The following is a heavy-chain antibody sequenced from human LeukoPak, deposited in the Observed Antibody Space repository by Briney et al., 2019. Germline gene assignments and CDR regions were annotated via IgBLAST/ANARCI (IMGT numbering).Heavy chain of an antibody. D-gene: IGHD2-2*03. Sequence: SETLSLTCTVSGGSISSYYWSWIRQPPGKGLEWIGYIYYSGSTNYNPSLKSRVTISVDTSKNQFSLKLSSVTAADTAVYYCARSSPVGSYFDYWGQGTTVTVSS. CDR2: IYYSGST. CDR1: GGSISSYY. CDR3: ARSSPVGSYFDY. J-gene: IGHJ4*03. V-gene: IGHV4-59*08.